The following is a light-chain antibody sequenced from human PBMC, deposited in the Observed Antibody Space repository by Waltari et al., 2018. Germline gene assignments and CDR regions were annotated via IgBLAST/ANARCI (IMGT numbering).Light chain of an antibody. CDR2: KAS. V-gene: IGKV1-12*01. CDR1: QSISSW. CDR3: LHYSNSPYS. J-gene: IGKJ2*03. Sequence: DIQMTQSPSSLSASVGDTVTITCRASQSISSWLDWYQQKAGKAPKLLIYKASSLQSGVPSRFSGSGSGTDFTLTISSLQPEDFATYYCLHYSNSPYSFGQGTKVEIK.